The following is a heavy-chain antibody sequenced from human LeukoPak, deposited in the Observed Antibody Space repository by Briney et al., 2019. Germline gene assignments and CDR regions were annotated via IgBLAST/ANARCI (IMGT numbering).Heavy chain of an antibody. CDR2: IYSGGST. Sequence: HPGGSLRLSCAASGFTVSSNYMTWVRQAPGKGLEWVSGIYSGGSTYYADSVKGRFTISRDNSKNTAYLQMNSLRAEDTSVYYCARGSGWYRPIDYWGRGTLVTVSS. V-gene: IGHV3-66*02. CDR1: GFTVSSNY. D-gene: IGHD6-19*01. J-gene: IGHJ4*02. CDR3: ARGSGWYRPIDY.